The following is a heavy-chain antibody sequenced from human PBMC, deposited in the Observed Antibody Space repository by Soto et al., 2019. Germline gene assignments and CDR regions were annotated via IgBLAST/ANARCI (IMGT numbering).Heavy chain of an antibody. J-gene: IGHJ3*02. D-gene: IGHD4-17*01. Sequence: ASVKVSCKASGYTFTGYYMHWVRQAPGQGLEWMGWINPNSGGTNYAQKFQGWVTMTRDTSISTAYMELSRLRSDDTAVYYCARENGDYPVGAFDIWGQGTMVTV. CDR2: INPNSGGT. CDR3: ARENGDYPVGAFDI. V-gene: IGHV1-2*04. CDR1: GYTFTGYY.